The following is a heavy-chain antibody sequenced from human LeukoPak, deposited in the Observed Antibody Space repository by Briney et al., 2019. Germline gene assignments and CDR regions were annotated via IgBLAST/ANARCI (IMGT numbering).Heavy chain of an antibody. CDR1: GGSFSGYY. V-gene: IGHV4-34*01. CDR2: INHSGST. D-gene: IGHD2-2*01. CDR3: ARTTEGYCSSTSCYGFSYSYYMDV. J-gene: IGHJ6*03. Sequence: SETLSLTCAVYGGSFSGYYWSWIRQPPGKGLEWIGEINHSGSTNYNPSLKSRVTISVDTSKNQFSLKLSSVTAADTAVYYCARTTEGYCSSTSCYGFSYSYYMDVWGKGTTVTISS.